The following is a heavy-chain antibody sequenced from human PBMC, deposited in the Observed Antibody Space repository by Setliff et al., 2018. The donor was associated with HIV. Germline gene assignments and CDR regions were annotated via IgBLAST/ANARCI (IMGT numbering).Heavy chain of an antibody. J-gene: IGHJ5*02. CDR1: GGSVGSSSYY. Sequence: SETLSLTCTVSGGSVGSSSYYWAWIRQPPGKRLEWIGYIYYSGSTNYNPSLKSRVTISVDTAKNQFSLKLSSVTAADTAVYYCARLRGSYDFSNWFDPWGQGTQVTVSS. D-gene: IGHD3-3*01. CDR2: IYYSGST. CDR3: ARLRGSYDFSNWFDP. V-gene: IGHV4-61*01.